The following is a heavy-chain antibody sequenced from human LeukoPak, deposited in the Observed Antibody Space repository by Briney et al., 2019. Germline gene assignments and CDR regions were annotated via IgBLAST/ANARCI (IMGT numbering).Heavy chain of an antibody. CDR1: GFTFGSYA. V-gene: IGHV3-23*01. Sequence: TGGSLILSCAASGFTFGSYAMSWVRQAPGKGLEWVSSISGSGDSTYYADSVKGRFTISRENSKDTLYLQMNSLKAEDTALYYCAKDSVVIPAGWFDPWGQGTLVTVSS. CDR2: ISGSGDST. CDR3: AKDSVVIPAGWFDP. J-gene: IGHJ5*02. D-gene: IGHD2-2*01.